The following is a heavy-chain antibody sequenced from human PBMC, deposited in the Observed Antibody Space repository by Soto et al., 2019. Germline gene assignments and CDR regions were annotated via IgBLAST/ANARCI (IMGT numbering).Heavy chain of an antibody. CDR1: GDSLNVSF. D-gene: IGHD3-3*01. CDR3: KKVEYNWFDP. CDR2: INPYSGGA. J-gene: IGHJ5*02. V-gene: IGHV1-2*02. Sequence: GASVKVGCTACGDSLNVSFMHWVRQAPGQGLEWMGWINPYSGGADYAQSFQGRVTMTRDTLYLQMNSLRAEETAVYYCKKVEYNWFDPWGQGTLVTVSS.